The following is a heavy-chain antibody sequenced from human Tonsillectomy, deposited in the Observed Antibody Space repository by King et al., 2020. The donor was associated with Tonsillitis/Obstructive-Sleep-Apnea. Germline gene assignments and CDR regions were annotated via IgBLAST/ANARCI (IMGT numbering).Heavy chain of an antibody. D-gene: IGHD6-13*01. V-gene: IGHV3-9*01. Sequence: VQLVESGGGLVQPGRSLRLSCAASGFNFNEYAMHWVRHVPGKGLEWVSGISRNSGSIGYVDFVKGRFIISRDNAKNSLYLQLNSLRAEDTAFYFCAKDTRGWVSSPNWFDTWGQGTLDTVSS. CDR2: ISRNSGSI. CDR3: AKDTRGWVSSPNWFDT. J-gene: IGHJ5*02. CDR1: GFNFNEYA.